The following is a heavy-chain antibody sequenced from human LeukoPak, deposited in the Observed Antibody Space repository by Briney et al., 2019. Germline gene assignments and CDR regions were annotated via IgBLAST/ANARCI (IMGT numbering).Heavy chain of an antibody. D-gene: IGHD6-19*01. Sequence: PGGSLGLSCAASGFTFSSYSMNWVRQAPGKGLEWVSSISSNSSYIYYADSVKGRFTISRDNAKNSLYLQMNSLRAEDTAVYYCARDRRSGYSSGWPRFDYWGQGTLVTVSS. J-gene: IGHJ4*02. CDR2: ISSNSSYI. CDR1: GFTFSSYS. CDR3: ARDRRSGYSSGWPRFDY. V-gene: IGHV3-21*01.